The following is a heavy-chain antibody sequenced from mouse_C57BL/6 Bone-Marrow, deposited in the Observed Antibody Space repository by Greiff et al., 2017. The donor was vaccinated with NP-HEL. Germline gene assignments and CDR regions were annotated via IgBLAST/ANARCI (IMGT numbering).Heavy chain of an antibody. V-gene: IGHV1-69*01. J-gene: IGHJ1*03. CDR1: GYTFTSYW. CDR2: IDPSDSYT. CDR3: ARTYYGSSYEGWYFDV. Sequence: QVHVKQPGAELVMPGASVKLSCKASGYTFTSYWMHWVKQRPGQGLEWIGEIDPSDSYTNYNQKFKGKSTLTVDKSSSTAYMQLSSLTSEDSAVYYCARTYYGSSYEGWYFDVWGTGTTVTVSS. D-gene: IGHD1-1*01.